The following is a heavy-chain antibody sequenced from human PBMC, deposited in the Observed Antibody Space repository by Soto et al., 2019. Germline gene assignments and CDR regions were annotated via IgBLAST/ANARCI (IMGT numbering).Heavy chain of an antibody. CDR3: SRENWFQDY. CDR1: GFTFTTYY. CDR2: IKNDGSEQ. V-gene: IGHV3-7*03. Sequence: PGGSLRLSCAASGFTFTTYYMTRVRQTPGKGLEWVASIKNDGSEQYYVDSVKGRFTISRDNAKNSLYLQMNSLRAGDTALYYCSRENWFQDYWGQGTLVTVSS. J-gene: IGHJ4*02. D-gene: IGHD3-10*01.